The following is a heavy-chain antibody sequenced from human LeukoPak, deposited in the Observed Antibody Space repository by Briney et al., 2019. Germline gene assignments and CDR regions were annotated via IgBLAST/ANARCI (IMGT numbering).Heavy chain of an antibody. CDR2: IIPIFGTA. J-gene: IGHJ4*02. CDR1: GGTFSSYA. D-gene: IGHD1-26*01. Sequence: GSSVKVSCKASGGTFSSYAISWVRQAPGKGLEWMGGIIPIFGTANYAQKFQGRVTITADESTSTAYMELSSLRSDDTAVYYCVFEWELSQWGQGTLVTVSS. CDR3: VFEWELSQ. V-gene: IGHV1-69*01.